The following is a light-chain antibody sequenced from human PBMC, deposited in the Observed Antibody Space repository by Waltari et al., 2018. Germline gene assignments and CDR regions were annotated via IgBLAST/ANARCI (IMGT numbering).Light chain of an antibody. J-gene: IGKJ1*01. CDR2: GAS. Sequence: ELVLTQSPGSLSSSPGERVSLSCRASQSVSRALAWYQQKPGQAPRLLIFGASNRATGIPDRFSGSGAETDFSLTISRLEPEDLAVYYCQHYVRLPATFGRGTKVEIK. V-gene: IGKV3-20*01. CDR3: QHYVRLPAT. CDR1: QSVSRA.